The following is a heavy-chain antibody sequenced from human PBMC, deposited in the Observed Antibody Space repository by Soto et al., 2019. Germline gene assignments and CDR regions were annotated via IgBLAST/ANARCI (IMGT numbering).Heavy chain of an antibody. J-gene: IGHJ5*02. CDR1: GGSISSYY. CDR2: IYYSGST. V-gene: IGHV4-59*01. Sequence: SETLSLTCTVSGGSISSYYWSWIRQPPGKGLEWIGYIYYSGSTNYNPSLKSRVTISVDTSKNQFSPKLSSVTAADTAVYYCARVPAGYNWFDPWGQGTLVTVSS. CDR3: ARVPAGYNWFDP.